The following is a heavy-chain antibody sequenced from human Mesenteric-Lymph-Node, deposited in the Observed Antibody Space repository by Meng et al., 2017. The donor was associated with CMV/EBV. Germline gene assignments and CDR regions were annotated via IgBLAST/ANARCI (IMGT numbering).Heavy chain of an antibody. CDR2: VDPEDGET. V-gene: IGHV1-69-2*01. CDR3: APTLVALNERHCFDP. Sequence: SEYTFTGYYMHWVQQAPGKGFEWMGLVDPEDGETIYAEKFQGRVTITPHPSPHPAYMALRSLRSESTSLYSCAPTLVALNERHCFDPCCQGTLVTVSS. D-gene: IGHD6-6*01. CDR1: EYTFTGYY. J-gene: IGHJ5*02.